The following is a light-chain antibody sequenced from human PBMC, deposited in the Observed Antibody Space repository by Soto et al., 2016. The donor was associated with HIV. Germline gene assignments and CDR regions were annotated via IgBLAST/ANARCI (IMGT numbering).Light chain of an antibody. CDR1: NIGSKN. Sequence: SYELTQPPSVSVAPGKTARITCGGNNIGSKNVHWYQQKSGQAPVVVVYDNGDRPSGIPERFSGSNSGNTATLTISRVEAGDEADYYCQVWDSSSDHVVFGGGTKLTVL. CDR3: QVWDSSSDHVV. CDR2: DNG. J-gene: IGLJ3*02. V-gene: IGLV3-21*03.